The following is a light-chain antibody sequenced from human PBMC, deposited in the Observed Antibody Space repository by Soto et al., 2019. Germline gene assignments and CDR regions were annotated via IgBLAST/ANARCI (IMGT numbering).Light chain of an antibody. CDR1: SSDVGGYNY. J-gene: IGLJ1*01. V-gene: IGLV2-14*01. Sequence: QSALTQPASVSGSPGQSITISCTGTSSDVGGYNYLSWYQQYPGKAPKLMIYEVSNRPSGVSNRFSGSKSGNTASLTISGLQAEDEADYYCSSYTSSSLVVFGTGTKLTVL. CDR3: SSYTSSSLVV. CDR2: EVS.